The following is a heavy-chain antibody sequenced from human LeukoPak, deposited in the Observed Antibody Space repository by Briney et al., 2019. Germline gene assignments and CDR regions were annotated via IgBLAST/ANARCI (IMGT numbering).Heavy chain of an antibody. CDR3: ARVERNWSGYYAKVYYFDY. J-gene: IGHJ4*02. D-gene: IGHD3-3*01. CDR2: VQYTGST. Sequence: SETLSLTCSVSGVSISTYSWSWIRQPPGKGLEWIASVQYTGSTTYNPSLRSRLTISADTSKSQFSLKLSSVTTADTAVYYCARVERNWSGYYAKVYYFDYWGQGTLVTVSS. V-gene: IGHV4-59*01. CDR1: GVSISTYS.